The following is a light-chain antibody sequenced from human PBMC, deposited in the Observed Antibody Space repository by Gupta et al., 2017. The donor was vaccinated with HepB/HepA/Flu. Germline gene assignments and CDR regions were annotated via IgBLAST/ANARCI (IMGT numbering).Light chain of an antibody. CDR2: DTS. CDR1: QSVRSY. Sequence: EVALTPSPATLSLSPGERATLSCRSSQSVRSYLAWNQQKPGQAPRLLIYDTSNRATGIPARFRGSGSGTDFTLTISSLEPEDFAVYYCQQRNSWPLTFGGGTKVEIK. V-gene: IGKV3-11*01. J-gene: IGKJ4*01. CDR3: QQRNSWPLT.